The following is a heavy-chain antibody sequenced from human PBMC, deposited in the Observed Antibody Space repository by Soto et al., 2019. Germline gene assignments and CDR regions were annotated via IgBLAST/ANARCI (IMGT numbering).Heavy chain of an antibody. Sequence: QVPLQLSGPGLMEPSQTLSLTCAISGDSVSSNSAGWNWVRQTPSRGLEWLGRTYYKSKWFNNYAVSVKSRITIHPDTSQNQFSLHLDSVTPEDTAVYFCARGSWDDVSGHYYMDVWGKGTTVTVSS. CDR3: ARGSWDDVSGHYYMDV. CDR2: TYYKSKWFN. J-gene: IGHJ6*03. D-gene: IGHD5-12*01. V-gene: IGHV6-1*01. CDR1: GDSVSSNSAG.